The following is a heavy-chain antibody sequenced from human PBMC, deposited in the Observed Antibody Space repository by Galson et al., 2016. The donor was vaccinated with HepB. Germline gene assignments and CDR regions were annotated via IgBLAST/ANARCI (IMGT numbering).Heavy chain of an antibody. CDR2: ISWKSGSI. CDR3: ARDKFLYGYQRAFDI. J-gene: IGHJ3*02. D-gene: IGHD4-17*01. V-gene: IGHV3-9*01. Sequence: SLRLSCAASGFIFDDYAMHWVRQAPGKGLEWVSGISWKSGSIGYADSVKGRFTISRDNSKNTLNLQMNSLRVDDTAVYYCARDKFLYGYQRAFDIWGQRAM. CDR1: GFIFDDYA.